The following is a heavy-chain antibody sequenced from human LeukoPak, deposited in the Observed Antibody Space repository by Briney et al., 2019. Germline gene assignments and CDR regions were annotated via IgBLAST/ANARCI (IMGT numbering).Heavy chain of an antibody. D-gene: IGHD3-3*01. J-gene: IGHJ5*02. CDR2: IIPIFGTG. V-gene: IGHV1-69*13. CDR3: ARDLTIFGVVTGGGFDP. Sequence: ASVKVSCKASGGTFSSYAISWVRQAPGQGLEWMGGIIPIFGTGNYAQKFQGRVTITADESTSTAYMELSSLRSEDTAVYYCARDLTIFGVVTGGGFDPWGQGTLVTVSS. CDR1: GGTFSSYA.